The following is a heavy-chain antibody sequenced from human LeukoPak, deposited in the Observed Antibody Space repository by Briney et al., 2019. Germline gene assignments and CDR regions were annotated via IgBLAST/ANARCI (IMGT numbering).Heavy chain of an antibody. CDR1: GFTFSDHH. D-gene: IGHD7-27*01. J-gene: IGHJ4*02. V-gene: IGHV3-66*01. CDR3: ARGGPTGALDD. CDR2: IYSGGST. Sequence: PGGSLRLSCAASGFTFSDHHMDWVRQAPGKGLEWVSVIYSGGSTYYADSVKGRFTISRDNSKNTLYLQMNSLRAEDTALYYCARGGPTGALDDWGQGTLLTVSS.